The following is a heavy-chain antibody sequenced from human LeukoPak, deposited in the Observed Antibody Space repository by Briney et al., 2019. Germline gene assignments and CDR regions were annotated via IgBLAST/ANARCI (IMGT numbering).Heavy chain of an antibody. CDR1: RFTVSSNY. D-gene: IGHD3-10*01. CDR2: IYSGGST. CDR3: AKDLETLVGWFGELPY. J-gene: IGHJ4*02. V-gene: IGHV3-53*01. Sequence: GGSLRLSCAASRFTVSSNYMSWVRQAPGKGLEWVSVIYSGGSTYYADSVKGRFTISRDNSKNMLYLQMNSLRAEDTAVYYCAKDLETLVGWFGELPYWGQGTLVTVSS.